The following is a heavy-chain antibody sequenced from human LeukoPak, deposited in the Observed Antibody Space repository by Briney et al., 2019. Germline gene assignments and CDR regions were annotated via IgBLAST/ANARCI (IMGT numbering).Heavy chain of an antibody. CDR2: ISASGDTT. V-gene: IGHV3-23*01. Sequence: GGSLRLSCAASGLTFSTFPMTWVRQAPGKGLEWVSAISASGDTTYYTDSVKGRFTISRDNSKNTLFLRMNNLRGEDTAVYYCAKDRGYWGQGTLVTVSS. CDR1: GLTFSTFP. J-gene: IGHJ4*02. CDR3: AKDRGY.